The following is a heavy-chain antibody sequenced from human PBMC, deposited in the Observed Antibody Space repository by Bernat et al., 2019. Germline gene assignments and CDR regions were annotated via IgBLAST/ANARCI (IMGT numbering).Heavy chain of an antibody. V-gene: IGHV3-30*18. CDR3: VKTEGWLVSRPPFDY. D-gene: IGHD6-19*01. CDR2: ISYDGRDK. J-gene: IGHJ4*02. Sequence: QVQLVESGGGVVQPGTSLRLSCAASGFTFSSYGMHWVRQAPGKGLEWVALISYDGRDKYYVDSVKGRFTISRDNSKNTLYLQMNSLRDEDTAVCHCVKTEGWLVSRPPFDYWGQGTLVTVSS. CDR1: GFTFSSYG.